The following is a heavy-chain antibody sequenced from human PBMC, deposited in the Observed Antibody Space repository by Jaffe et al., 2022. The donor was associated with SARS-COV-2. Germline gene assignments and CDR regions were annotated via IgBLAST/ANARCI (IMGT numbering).Heavy chain of an antibody. CDR2: IDWDDDK. V-gene: IGHV2-70*01. CDR3: ARTPGFGDLISPGYYYYMDV. J-gene: IGHJ6*03. D-gene: IGHD3-10*01. CDR1: GFSLSTSGMC. Sequence: QVTLRESGPALVKPTQTLTLTCTFSGFSLSTSGMCVSWIRQPPGKALEWLALIDWDDDKYYSTSLKTRLTISKDTSKNQVVLTMTNMDPVDTATYYCARTPGFGDLISPGYYYYMDVWGKGTTVTVSS.